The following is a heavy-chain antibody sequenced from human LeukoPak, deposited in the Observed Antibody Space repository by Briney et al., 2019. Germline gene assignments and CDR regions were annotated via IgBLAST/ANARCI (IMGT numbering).Heavy chain of an antibody. CDR2: ISGSDGSA. D-gene: IGHD6-19*01. CDR3: AKGLVGAGGWLNSSPFDH. V-gene: IGHV3-23*01. J-gene: IGHJ4*02. CDR1: GLPLKNYD. Sequence: PGGSLTLSCAPSGLPLKNYDMSWVRQATGKGVEWVSNISGSDGSANYADSVRDRFTSSRDNSKITLDLEMSSLRADDAAVYYCAKGLVGAGGWLNSSPFDHWGQGTRVSVST.